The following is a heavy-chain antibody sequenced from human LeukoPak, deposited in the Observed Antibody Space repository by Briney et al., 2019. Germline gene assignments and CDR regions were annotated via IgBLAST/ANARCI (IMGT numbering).Heavy chain of an antibody. CDR2: INHSGST. CDR1: GGSFSGYY. J-gene: IGHJ5*02. V-gene: IGHV4-34*01. D-gene: IGHD3-16*02. CDR3: ARDDYVWGSYRPESWFDP. Sequence: SETLSLTCAVYGGSFSGYYWSWIRQPPGKGLEWIGEINHSGSTYYNPSLKSRVTISVDTSKNQFSLKLSSVTAADTAVYYCARDDYVWGSYRPESWFDPWGQGTLVTVSS.